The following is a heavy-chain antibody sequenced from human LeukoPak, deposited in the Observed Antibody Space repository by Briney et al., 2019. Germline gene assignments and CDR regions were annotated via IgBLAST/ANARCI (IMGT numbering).Heavy chain of an antibody. J-gene: IGHJ6*02. CDR2: ISSSSRTI. CDR3: ARLRYYAVDV. Sequence: PGGSLRLSCAASGFTFSTYDMNWVRQAPGKGLEWVSYISSSSRTISYADSVKGRFTISRDNAKNSLYLQMNSLRAEDTAVYYCARLRYYAVDVWGQGTTVTASS. V-gene: IGHV3-48*01. CDR1: GFTFSTYD.